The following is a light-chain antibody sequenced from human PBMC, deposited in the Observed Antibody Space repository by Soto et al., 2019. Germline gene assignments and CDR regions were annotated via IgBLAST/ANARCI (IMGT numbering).Light chain of an antibody. Sequence: VMTQSPLSLPVTPGEPASISCRSSQSLLYSNGYNYLDWYVQKPGQSPQLLIYLGSNRASGVPDRFSGSGSGTDFTLKISRVEAEDVGVYYCMQARQNHFTFGPGTKVDLK. CDR3: MQARQNHFT. CDR1: QSLLYSNGYNY. V-gene: IGKV2-28*01. CDR2: LGS. J-gene: IGKJ3*01.